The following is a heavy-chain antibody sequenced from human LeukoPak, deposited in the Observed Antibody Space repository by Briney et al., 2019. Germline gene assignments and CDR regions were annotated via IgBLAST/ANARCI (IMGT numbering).Heavy chain of an antibody. D-gene: IGHD3-16*01. CDR1: GFTVSSNY. CDR3: ARVGGIALGVAFDI. J-gene: IGHJ3*02. CDR2: IYSGGST. V-gene: IGHV3-53*01. Sequence: GGSLRLSCAASGFTVSSNYMSWVRQAPGKGLEWVSVIYSGGSTYYADSVKGRFTISRDNSKSTLYLQMNSLRAEDTAVYYCARVGGIALGVAFDIWGQGTMVTVSS.